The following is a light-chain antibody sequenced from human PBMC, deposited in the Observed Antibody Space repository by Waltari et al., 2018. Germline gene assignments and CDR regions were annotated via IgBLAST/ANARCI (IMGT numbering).Light chain of an antibody. Sequence: QSDLNQPASVSGSPGQSITISCTGTSSDVGRYNLVSWYQQYRGKAPKVVVYEVSKWSSGVSNRFSGSKSGNTASLTISVLQAEDEADYDCCSYTLSNYVTFGGGTKVTV. J-gene: IGLJ2*01. CDR3: CSYTLSNYVT. CDR2: EVS. V-gene: IGLV2-23*02. CDR1: SSDVGRYNL.